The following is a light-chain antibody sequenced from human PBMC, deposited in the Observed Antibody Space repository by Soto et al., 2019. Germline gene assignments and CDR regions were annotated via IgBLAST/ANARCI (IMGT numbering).Light chain of an antibody. J-gene: IGKJ2*01. CDR1: ESISTY. CDR2: AAS. Sequence: DIQMTQSPSSLSASVGDRVTITRRASESISTYLNWYQHKPGKAPKLLIYAASSLQSAVPSRFSGSGSGTDFTLTISSLQPEDCATYYCQQTYSTPYTFGQGTKLEIK. CDR3: QQTYSTPYT. V-gene: IGKV1-39*01.